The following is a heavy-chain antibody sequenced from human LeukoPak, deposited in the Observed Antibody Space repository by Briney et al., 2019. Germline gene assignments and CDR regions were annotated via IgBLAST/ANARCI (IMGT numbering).Heavy chain of an antibody. CDR2: INPTGGST. CDR1: GYTFPSYF. V-gene: IGHV1-46*01. D-gene: IGHD6-6*01. J-gene: IGHJ4*02. CDR3: ARTAARRFDY. Sequence: ASVKVSCKASGYTFPSYFMHWVRQAPGQGLEWMGIINPTGGSTTYAQKFQGRVTMTRDTSTSTVYMELSSLRSDDTAVSYCARTAARRFDYWSQGTLVTVSS.